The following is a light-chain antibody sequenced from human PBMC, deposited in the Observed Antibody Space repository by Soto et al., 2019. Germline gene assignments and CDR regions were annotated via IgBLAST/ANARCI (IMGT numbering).Light chain of an antibody. CDR2: GAS. Sequence: EIVMTQSPATLSVSPGERATLSCRASQSVSSNLAWYQHKPGQAPRLLISGASRRATGIPDRFSGSGSGTDFTLTISRLEPEDFAVYYCQQYGSSGTFGQGTKVDIK. CDR1: QSVSSN. CDR3: QQYGSSGT. J-gene: IGKJ1*01. V-gene: IGKV3-20*01.